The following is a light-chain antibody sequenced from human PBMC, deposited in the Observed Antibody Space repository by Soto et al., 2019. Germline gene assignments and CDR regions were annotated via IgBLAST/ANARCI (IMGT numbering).Light chain of an antibody. J-gene: IGKJ2*03. Sequence: EIVLTQSPATLSLSPGERATLSCRASQSVSSYLAWYQQKPGQAPRLLIYDASNRATGIPARFSGSGSGTDFTLTISSPEPEDFVVYYCQQRTNWQSFGQGTILEIK. CDR2: DAS. V-gene: IGKV3-11*01. CDR1: QSVSSY. CDR3: QQRTNWQS.